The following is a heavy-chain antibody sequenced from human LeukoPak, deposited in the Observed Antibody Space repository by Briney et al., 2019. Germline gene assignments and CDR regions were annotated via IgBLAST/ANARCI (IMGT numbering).Heavy chain of an antibody. Sequence: GGSLRLSCAASGFTFSSYAMHWVRQAPGKGLEWVAVISYDGSNKYYADSVKGRFTISRDNSKNTLYLQMNSLRAEDTAVYYCAKEVSGAVANFLFDYWGQGTLVTVSS. J-gene: IGHJ4*02. CDR3: AKEVSGAVANFLFDY. CDR2: ISYDGSNK. V-gene: IGHV3-30*04. D-gene: IGHD6-19*01. CDR1: GFTFSSYA.